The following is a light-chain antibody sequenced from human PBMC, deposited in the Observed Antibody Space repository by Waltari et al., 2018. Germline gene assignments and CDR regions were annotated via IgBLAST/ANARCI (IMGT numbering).Light chain of an antibody. CDR2: WAS. Sequence: DIVMTQSPDSLAVSLGERATVNCKSRQNVLSSPHNKSFLAWFQQKLGQPPKLLIYWASTRESGVPVRFSGSGSGRDFTLTISSLQAEDVAVYYCQQYYSIPWTFGQGTKVEIK. CDR3: QQYYSIPWT. J-gene: IGKJ1*01. V-gene: IGKV4-1*01. CDR1: QNVLSSPHNKSF.